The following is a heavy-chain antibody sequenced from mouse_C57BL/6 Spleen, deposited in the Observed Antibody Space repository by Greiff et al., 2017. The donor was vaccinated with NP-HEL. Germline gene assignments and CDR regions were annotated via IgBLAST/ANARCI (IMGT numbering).Heavy chain of an antibody. Sequence: VQLQQPGAELVKPGASVKLSCKASGYTFTSYWMQWVKQRPGQGLEWIGEIDPSDSYTNYNQKFKGKATLTVDTSSSTAYMQLSSLTSEDSAVYYCAREDYGSSYAFAYWGQGTLVTVSA. CDR2: IDPSDSYT. V-gene: IGHV1-50*01. CDR3: AREDYGSSYAFAY. J-gene: IGHJ3*01. D-gene: IGHD1-1*01. CDR1: GYTFTSYW.